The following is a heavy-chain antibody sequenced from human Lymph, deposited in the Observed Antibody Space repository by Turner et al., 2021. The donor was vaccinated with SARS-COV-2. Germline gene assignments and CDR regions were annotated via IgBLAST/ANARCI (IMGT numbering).Heavy chain of an antibody. CDR1: GVTFSTYG. V-gene: IGHV1-69*10. J-gene: IGHJ3*02. D-gene: IGHD1-26*01. CDR3: ARMHSWIYDSFDI. CDR2: IIPSLGIA. Sequence: QVQLAQSGVEVQKSGSSVKVSSKASGVTFSTYGISWVRQAPGQELEWRGVIIPSLGIANYTQKCKVRVTVTAYKSTTTTDMGLSSLRSKDAAVYHSARMHSWIYDSFDIWGQGTMVTVSS.